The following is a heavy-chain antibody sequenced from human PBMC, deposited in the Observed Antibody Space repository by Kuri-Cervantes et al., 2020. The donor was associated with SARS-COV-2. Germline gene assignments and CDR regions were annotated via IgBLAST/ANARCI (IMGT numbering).Heavy chain of an antibody. D-gene: IGHD1-26*01. Sequence: SQTLSLTCAVYGGSFSGYYWSWIRQPPGKGLEWIGEINHSGSTNYNPSLKSRVTISVDTSKNQFSLKLSSVTAADTAVYYCARGGIVGATSRRGGYYYYYMDVWGKGTTVTVSS. V-gene: IGHV4-34*01. J-gene: IGHJ6*03. CDR2: INHSGST. CDR3: ARGGIVGATSRRGGYYYYYMDV. CDR1: GGSFSGYY.